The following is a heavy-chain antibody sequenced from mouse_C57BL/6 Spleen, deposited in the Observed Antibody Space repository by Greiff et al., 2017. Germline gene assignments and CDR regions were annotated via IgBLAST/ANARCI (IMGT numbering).Heavy chain of an antibody. J-gene: IGHJ2*01. CDR1: GFTFSDYG. CDR2: ISNLAYSI. Sequence: EVQLVESGGGLVQPGGSLKLSCAASGFTFSDYGMAWVRQAPRKGPEGVAFISNLAYSIYYADTVTGRFTISRENAKNTLYLEMSSLRSEDTAMYYCARAEAGGKYFGYWGQGTTPTVSS. V-gene: IGHV5-15*01. D-gene: IGHD2-1*01. CDR3: ARAEAGGKYFGY.